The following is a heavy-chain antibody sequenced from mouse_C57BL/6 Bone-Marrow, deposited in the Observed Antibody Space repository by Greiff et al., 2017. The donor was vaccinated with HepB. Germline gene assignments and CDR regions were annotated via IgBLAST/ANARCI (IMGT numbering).Heavy chain of an antibody. V-gene: IGHV3-6*01. J-gene: IGHJ1*03. CDR1: GYSITSGYY. D-gene: IGHD2-5*01. CDR2: ISYDGSN. Sequence: EVKLMESGPGLVKPSQSLSLTCSVTGYSITSGYYWNWIRQFPGNKLEWMGYISYDGSNNYNPSLKNRISITRDTSKNQFFLKLNSVTTEDTATYYCARDSYSNPWYFDVWGTGTTVTVSS. CDR3: ARDSYSNPWYFDV.